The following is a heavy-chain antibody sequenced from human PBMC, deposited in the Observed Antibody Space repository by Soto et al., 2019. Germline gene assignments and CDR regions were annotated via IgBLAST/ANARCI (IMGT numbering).Heavy chain of an antibody. Sequence: QVQLQQWGAGLLKPSETLSLTCAVYGGSFSGYYWSWIRQPPGKGLEWIGEINHSGSTNYNPSLKSRVTISVDTSKNQFSLKLSSVTAADTAVYYCARGGWVYDYVWGSYRVSPYYFDYWGQGTLVTVSS. D-gene: IGHD3-16*02. V-gene: IGHV4-34*01. CDR2: INHSGST. CDR1: GGSFSGYY. J-gene: IGHJ4*02. CDR3: ARGGWVYDYVWGSYRVSPYYFDY.